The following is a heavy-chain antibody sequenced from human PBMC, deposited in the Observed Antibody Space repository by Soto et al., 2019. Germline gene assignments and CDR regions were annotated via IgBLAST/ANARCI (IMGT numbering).Heavy chain of an antibody. Sequence: SETLSLTCTVSGGSISSYYWSWIRQPPGKGLEWIGYIYYSGSTNHNPSLKSRVTMSVDTSKNQFSLRLSSVTAADTAIYYCATRITVFGLLIPPFDPWGQGTLVTVSS. V-gene: IGHV4-59*03. CDR3: ATRITVFGLLIPPFDP. J-gene: IGHJ5*02. CDR2: IYYSGST. CDR1: GGSISSYY. D-gene: IGHD3-3*01.